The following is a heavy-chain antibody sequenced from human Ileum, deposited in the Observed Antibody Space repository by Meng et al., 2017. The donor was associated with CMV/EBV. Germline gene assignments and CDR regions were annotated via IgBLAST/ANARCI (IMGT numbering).Heavy chain of an antibody. V-gene: IGHV4-34*01. Sequence: QWQLQHWGAGLLKPSETLPPTCAVYGGSFSGYYWNWIRQPPGRGLEWIGEINHSGSTNYNPSLKSRVTISVDTSKNQFSLKLSSVTAADTAVYYCATRRTPYGDYEYFQHWGQGTLVTVSS. CDR1: GGSFSGYY. CDR2: INHSGST. D-gene: IGHD4-17*01. J-gene: IGHJ1*01. CDR3: ATRRTPYGDYEYFQH.